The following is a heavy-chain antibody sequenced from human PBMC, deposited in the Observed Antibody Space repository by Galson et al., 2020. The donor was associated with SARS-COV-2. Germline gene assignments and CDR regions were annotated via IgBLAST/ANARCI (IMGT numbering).Heavy chain of an antibody. CDR3: AKRPGAYCGGDCYSGYFDY. CDR1: GFTFSSYG. D-gene: IGHD2-21*02. V-gene: IGHV3-30*18. J-gene: IGHJ4*02. Sequence: GESLKISCAASGFTFSSYGMHWVRQAPGKGPEWVAVISYDGSNKYYADSVKGRFTISRDNSKNTLYLQMNSLRAEDTAVYYCAKRPGAYCGGDCYSGYFDYWGQGTLVTVSS. CDR2: ISYDGSNK.